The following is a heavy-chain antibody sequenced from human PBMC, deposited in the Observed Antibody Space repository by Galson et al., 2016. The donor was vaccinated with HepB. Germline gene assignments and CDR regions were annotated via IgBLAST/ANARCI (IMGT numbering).Heavy chain of an antibody. CDR2: IKSRAHDETT. D-gene: IGHD2-2*01. Sequence: SLRLSCAASGFTFTNAWMSWVRQAPGKGLEWVGRIKSRAHDETTDYAAPVKGRFTISRDDSKSSLYLQMNNLKTEDTAFYYCTTDGYATAWGQGTLVTVSS. J-gene: IGHJ5*02. V-gene: IGHV3-15*01. CDR3: TTDGYATA. CDR1: GFTFTNAW.